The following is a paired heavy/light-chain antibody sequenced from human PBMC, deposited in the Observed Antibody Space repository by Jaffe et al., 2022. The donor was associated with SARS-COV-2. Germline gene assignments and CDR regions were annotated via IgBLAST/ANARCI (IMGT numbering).Light chain of an antibody. CDR2: AAS. Sequence: DIQMTQSPSSLSASVGDRVTITCRASQSISSYLNWYQQKPGKAPKLLIYAASSLQSGVPSRFSGSGSGTDFTLTISSLQPEDFATYYCQQSYSTLTWTFGQGTKVEIK. J-gene: IGKJ1*01. V-gene: IGKV1-39*01. CDR3: QQSYSTLTWT. CDR1: QSISSY.
Heavy chain of an antibody. CDR2: IKQDGSEK. CDR3: ARELRPHPDNYNRDRAARTRYYGSGSYFDY. Sequence: EVQLVESGGGLVQPGGSLRLSCAASGFTFSSYWMSWVRQAPGKGLEWVANIKQDGSEKYYVDSVKGRFTISRDNAKNSLYLQMNSLRAEDTAVYYCARELRPHPDNYNRDRAARTRYYGSGSYFDYWGQGTLVTVSS. J-gene: IGHJ4*02. CDR1: GFTFSSYW. D-gene: IGHD3-10*01. V-gene: IGHV3-7*03.